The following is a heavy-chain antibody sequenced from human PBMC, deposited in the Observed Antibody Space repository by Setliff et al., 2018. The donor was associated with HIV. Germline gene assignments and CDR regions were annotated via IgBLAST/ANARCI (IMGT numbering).Heavy chain of an antibody. J-gene: IGHJ4*02. CDR3: ARTPHYYDYAWGSYGAPLYYFDH. D-gene: IGHD3-16*01. CDR1: GFTFSTYT. Sequence: PGGSLRLSCEASGFTFSTYTMTWVRQAPGKGLEWVSYISDSGSIKYFADSVKGRFSISRDNAKNSLYLQMNSLRAEDTAVYYCARTPHYYDYAWGSYGAPLYYFDHWGQGTLVTVSS. CDR2: ISDSGSIK. V-gene: IGHV3-48*04.